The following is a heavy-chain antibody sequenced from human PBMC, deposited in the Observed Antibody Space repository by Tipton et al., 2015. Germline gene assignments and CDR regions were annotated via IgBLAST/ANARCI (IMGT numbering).Heavy chain of an antibody. CDR1: GYTFTSYG. V-gene: IGHV1-18*01. D-gene: IGHD6-19*01. CDR3: ARDQSAVAGTGWFDP. J-gene: IGHJ5*02. Sequence: QSGPEVKKPGASVKVSCKASGYTFTSYGISWVRQAPGQGPEWMGWISAYNAKTKYVQKFQGRVTMTTDTSTSTAYMELRSLRSDDTAVYYCARDQSAVAGTGWFDPWGQGTLVIVSS. CDR2: ISAYNAKT.